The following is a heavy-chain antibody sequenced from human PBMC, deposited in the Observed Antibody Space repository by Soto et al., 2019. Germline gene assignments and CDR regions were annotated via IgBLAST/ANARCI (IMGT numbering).Heavy chain of an antibody. J-gene: IGHJ6*02. V-gene: IGHV3-23*01. CDR1: GFTFSNYA. D-gene: IGHD6-19*01. CDR2: ISDSGDNT. Sequence: GGSLRLSCAASGFTFSNYAMNWVRQAPGKGLEWVSGISDSGDNTFYADSVRGRFTVSRDNSKNTLYLQMDSLRAEDTAVFYCAKDPDTFQYSSGWSPYMDVCGQGTTVTVSS. CDR3: AKDPDTFQYSSGWSPYMDV.